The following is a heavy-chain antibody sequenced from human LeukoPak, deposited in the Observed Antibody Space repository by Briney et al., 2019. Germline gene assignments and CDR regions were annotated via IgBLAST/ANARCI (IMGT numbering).Heavy chain of an antibody. CDR1: GYSFNSHG. CDR2: VYPSDSGT. Sequence: GESLQISSKASGYSFNSHGNGWVRPMPGKGLQGMGLVYPSDSGTRYSPSTQGQVTMSVDKSINTAYLQWSSLEASDTAMYYCARRSAGDYFAHWGQGTLVTVSS. J-gene: IGHJ4*02. CDR3: ARRSAGDYFAH. V-gene: IGHV5-51*03. D-gene: IGHD1-26*01.